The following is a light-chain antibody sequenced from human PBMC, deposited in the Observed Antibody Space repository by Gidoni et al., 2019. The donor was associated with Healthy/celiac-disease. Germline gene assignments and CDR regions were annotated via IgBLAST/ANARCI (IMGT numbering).Light chain of an antibody. J-gene: IGKJ1*01. V-gene: IGKV1-39*01. CDR1: QSISSY. CDR2: AAS. Sequence: DIQTTQSPSSLSASVGDRVTITCRASQSISSYLNWYQQKPGKAPKLLIYAASSLQSGVPSRFSGSGSGTDFTLTISSLQPEDFATYYCQQSYSTPRFGQGTKVEIK. CDR3: QQSYSTPR.